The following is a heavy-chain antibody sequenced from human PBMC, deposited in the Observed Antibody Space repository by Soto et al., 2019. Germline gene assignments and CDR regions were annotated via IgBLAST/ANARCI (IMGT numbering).Heavy chain of an antibody. CDR3: AREARGFGESRLYYYYYGMDV. J-gene: IGHJ6*02. CDR2: IKYSGTT. D-gene: IGHD3-10*01. CDR1: GGSISSSRCH. Sequence: NPSETLSLTCTVSGGSISSSRCHWGWIRQPPGKGLEWIASIKYSGTTFYNPSLKSRVTLSVDTSKNQFALKLSSVTAADTAVYYCAREARGFGESRLYYYYYGMDVWGQGTTVTVSS. V-gene: IGHV4-39*02.